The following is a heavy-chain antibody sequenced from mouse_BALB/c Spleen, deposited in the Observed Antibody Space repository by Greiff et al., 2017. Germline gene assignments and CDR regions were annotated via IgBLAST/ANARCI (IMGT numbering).Heavy chain of an antibody. CDR1: GYAFTNYW. CDR2: IYPGSGNT. D-gene: IGHD1-1*01. J-gene: IGHJ3*01. CDR3: ARSYYYGSRGAWFAY. V-gene: IGHV1-63*01. Sequence: VQLQQSGAELVRPGTSVKISCKASGYAFTNYWLGWVKQRPGHGLEWIGDIYPGSGNTYYNEKFKGKATLTADKSSSTAYMQLSSLTSEDSAVYFCARSYYYGSRGAWFAYWGQGTLVTVSA.